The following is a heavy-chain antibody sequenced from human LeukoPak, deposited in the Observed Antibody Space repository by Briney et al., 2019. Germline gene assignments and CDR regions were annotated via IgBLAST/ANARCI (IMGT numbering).Heavy chain of an antibody. J-gene: IGHJ4*02. D-gene: IGHD3-16*01. V-gene: IGHV3-21*01. CDR3: ARVGDYVFDY. Sequence: GGSLRLSCAASGFTFSSYSMNWVRQAPGKGLEWVSSISSSSSYLYYADSVKGRFTISRDNAKNSLYLQMNSLRAADTAVYYCARVGDYVFDYWGQGTLVTVSS. CDR2: ISSSSSYL. CDR1: GFTFSSYS.